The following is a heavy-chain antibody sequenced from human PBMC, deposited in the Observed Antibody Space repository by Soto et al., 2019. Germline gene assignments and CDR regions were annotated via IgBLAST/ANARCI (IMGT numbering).Heavy chain of an antibody. D-gene: IGHD5-18*01. J-gene: IGHJ6*03. CDR2: IGTTGDT. CDR3: ARGGDTSIYFMDV. V-gene: IGHV3-13*01. Sequence: EVQLVESGGGLVQPGGSLRLSCAASGFTFSRFDMHWVRQATGKGLEWVSSIGTTGDTYYPGSVKGRYTISRENAKNSLYLQRNSLRDGDTAGYYCARGGDTSIYFMDVWGKGTTVTVSS. CDR1: GFTFSRFD.